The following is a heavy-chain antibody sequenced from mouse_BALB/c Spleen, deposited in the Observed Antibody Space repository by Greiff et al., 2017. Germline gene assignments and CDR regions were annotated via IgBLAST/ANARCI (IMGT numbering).Heavy chain of an antibody. V-gene: IGHV3-6*02. CDR3: ARGRYSPAWCAY. J-gene: IGHJ3*01. Sequence: ESGPGLVKPSQSLSLTCTVTGYSITSDYAWNWIRQFPGNKLEWMGYISYDGSNNYNPSLKNRISITRDTSKNQFFLKLNSVTTEDTATYYCARGRYSPAWCAYWGQGTLVTVSA. CDR2: ISYDGSN. D-gene: IGHD2-14*01. CDR1: GYSITSDYA.